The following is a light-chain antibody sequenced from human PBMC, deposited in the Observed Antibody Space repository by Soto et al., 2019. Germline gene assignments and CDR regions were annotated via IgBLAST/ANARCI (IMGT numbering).Light chain of an antibody. V-gene: IGKV3-20*01. Sequence: ESVVTQCPGARPFSPGGRATLSCRASQSVSSSSLAWYQQKPGQSPRLLIYGASSRATGIPDRFTGRGSRTDFTLTLSRLAPQHFPAYYCPQYAGSFGRGTKVDI. CDR1: QSVSSSS. CDR3: PQYAGS. CDR2: GAS. J-gene: IGKJ1*01.